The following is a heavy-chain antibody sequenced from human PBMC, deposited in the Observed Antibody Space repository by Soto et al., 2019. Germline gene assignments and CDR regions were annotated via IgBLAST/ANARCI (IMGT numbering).Heavy chain of an antibody. CDR2: IVVGSGNT. Sequence: SVKVSCKASGFTFTSSAMQWVRQARGQRLEWIGWIVVGSGNTNYAQKFQERVTITRDMSTSTAYMELSSLRSEDTAVYYCVRVLKTGTTNFDSWGLGTLVT. V-gene: IGHV1-58*02. CDR3: VRVLKTGTTNFDS. CDR1: GFTFTSSA. D-gene: IGHD1-1*01. J-gene: IGHJ4*02.